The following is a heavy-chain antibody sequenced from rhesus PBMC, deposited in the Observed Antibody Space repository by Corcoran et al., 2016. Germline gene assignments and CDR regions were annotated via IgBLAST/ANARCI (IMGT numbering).Heavy chain of an antibody. CDR2: IFGGRCST. Sequence: QVQLQESGPGLVKPSETLPLTCDVSGASINYNYWSWIRQHPGRGVEWIGYIFGGRCSTPYNPSLESRVTISKDTSKNQFSLKLNSVTAADTAAYYCALGMPFEFWGQGALVIVSS. D-gene: IGHD2-2*01. J-gene: IGHJ1*01. CDR1: GASINYNY. V-gene: IGHV4S7*01. CDR3: ALGMPFEF.